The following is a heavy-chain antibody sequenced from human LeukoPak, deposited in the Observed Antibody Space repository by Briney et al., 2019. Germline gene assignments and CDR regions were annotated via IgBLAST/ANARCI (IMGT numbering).Heavy chain of an antibody. V-gene: IGHV1-69*13. J-gene: IGHJ3*02. CDR3: ARGSYSYGVFDAFDI. Sequence: SVKVSCKASGYTFTSYGISWVRQAPGQGLEWMGGIIPIFGTANYAQKFQGRVTITADESTSTAYMELSSLRSEDTAVYYCARGSYSYGVFDAFDIWGQGTMVTVSS. CDR2: IIPIFGTA. CDR1: GYTFTSYG. D-gene: IGHD5-18*01.